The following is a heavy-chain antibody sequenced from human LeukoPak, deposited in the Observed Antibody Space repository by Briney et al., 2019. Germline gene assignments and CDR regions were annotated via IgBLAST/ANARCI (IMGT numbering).Heavy chain of an antibody. CDR3: AREVGEFSIDY. J-gene: IGHJ4*02. D-gene: IGHD3-10*01. Sequence: GRSLRLSCAASGFTFSSYGMHWVRQAPGKGLEWVAVISYDGSNKYYADSVKGRFTISRDNSKNTLYLQMNSLRAEDTAVYYCAREVGEFSIDYWGQGTLVTVSS. CDR1: GFTFSSYG. CDR2: ISYDGSNK. V-gene: IGHV3-30*03.